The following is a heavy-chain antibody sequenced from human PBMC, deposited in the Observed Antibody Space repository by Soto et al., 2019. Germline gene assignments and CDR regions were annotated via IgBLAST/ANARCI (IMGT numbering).Heavy chain of an antibody. CDR1: GFTFSDYG. J-gene: IGHJ4*02. V-gene: IGHV3-30*18. CDR2: ISYDSSDT. Sequence: QVQLVESGGGVVQPGRSLRLSCAASGFTFSDYGMLWVRQAPGKGLEWVAVISYDSSDTYYAESVKGRFAISRDNSMNTQYLQMNSLRAEDTAVYYCAKVLAGSYGDYVPSPFNFDYWGQGTLVTVSS. D-gene: IGHD4-17*01. CDR3: AKVLAGSYGDYVPSPFNFDY.